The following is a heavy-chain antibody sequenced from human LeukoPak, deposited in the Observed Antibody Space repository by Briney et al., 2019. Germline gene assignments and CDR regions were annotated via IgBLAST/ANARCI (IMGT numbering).Heavy chain of an antibody. CDR3: ARVRDRSSYFYDLDY. CDR2: IHYSGST. V-gene: IGHV4-59*01. Sequence: SETLSLTCTVSGGHIDSFFWNWIRQPPGKGLEWIGCIHYSGSTNYNPSLKSRVTISVDTSKNQFSLKLNSVTAADTAVYYCARVRDRSSYFYDLDYWGQGTLVTVSS. CDR1: GGHIDSFF. D-gene: IGHD3-22*01. J-gene: IGHJ4*02.